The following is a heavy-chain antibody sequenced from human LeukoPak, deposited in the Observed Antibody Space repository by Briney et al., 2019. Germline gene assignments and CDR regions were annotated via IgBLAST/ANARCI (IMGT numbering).Heavy chain of an antibody. V-gene: IGHV3-30*04. CDR1: GFTFRNHA. Sequence: GGSLRLSCAASGFTFRNHAMHWVRQAPGKGLEWVATISYDGINKYYADSVKGRFTISRDNSKNTLYLQMKSLRAEDTAMYYCASSGAYSSGWYPSIDYWGQGTLVTVSS. D-gene: IGHD6-19*01. J-gene: IGHJ4*02. CDR2: ISYDGINK. CDR3: ASSGAYSSGWYPSIDY.